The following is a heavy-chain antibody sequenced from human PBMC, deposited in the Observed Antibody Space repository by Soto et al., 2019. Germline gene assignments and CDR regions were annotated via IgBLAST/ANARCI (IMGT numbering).Heavy chain of an antibody. Sequence: SLRLSCASSGFTLTSYTMNWVRQASGKGLEWVSSITSSSSHIYYADSVEGRFTISRDNAGNSLYLQMNSLRAEDSAVYYCVRERGLSSFYGMDVWGQGTTVTVSS. CDR3: VRERGLSSFYGMDV. CDR1: GFTLTSYT. D-gene: IGHD3-10*01. V-gene: IGHV3-21*01. CDR2: ITSSSSHI. J-gene: IGHJ6*02.